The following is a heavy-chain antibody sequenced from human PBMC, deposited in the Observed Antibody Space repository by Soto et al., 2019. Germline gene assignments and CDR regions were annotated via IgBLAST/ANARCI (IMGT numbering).Heavy chain of an antibody. CDR2: IYYSGST. D-gene: IGHD6-13*01. J-gene: IGHJ5*02. CDR3: ARGSRVAAAGIVGWFDP. CDR1: GGSISCYY. Sequence: PSETLSLTCTVSGGSISCYYWSWIRQPPGKGLEWIGYIYYSGSTNYNPSLKSRVTISVDTSKNQFSLKLSSVTAADTAVYYCARGSRVAAAGIVGWFDPWGQGTLVTVSS. V-gene: IGHV4-59*01.